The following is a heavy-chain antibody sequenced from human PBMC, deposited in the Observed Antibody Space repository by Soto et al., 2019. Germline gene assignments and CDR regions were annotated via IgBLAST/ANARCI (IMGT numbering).Heavy chain of an antibody. Sequence: GGSLRLSCAASGFTFSGSAMHWVRQASGKGLEWVGRIRSKANSYATAYAVSVKGRFTISRDDSKNTAYLQMNSLKTEDTAVYYCTGPPAGYDSSGTSWGQGTLVTVSS. CDR2: IRSKANSYAT. CDR3: TGPPAGYDSSGTS. J-gene: IGHJ5*02. D-gene: IGHD3-22*01. V-gene: IGHV3-73*01. CDR1: GFTFSGSA.